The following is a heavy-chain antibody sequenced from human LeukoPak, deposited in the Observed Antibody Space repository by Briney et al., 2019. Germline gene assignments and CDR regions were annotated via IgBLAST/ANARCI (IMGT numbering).Heavy chain of an antibody. V-gene: IGHV1-2*02. CDR3: ARDPGSSSWPELLHYYYYMDV. Sequence: GASVKVSCKASGYTFTGYYMHWVRQAPGQGLEWMGWINPSSGGTNYAQKFQGRVTMTRDTSISTAYMELSRLRSDDTAVYYCARDPGSSSWPELLHYYYYMDVWGKGTTVTISS. CDR1: GYTFTGYY. CDR2: INPSSGGT. D-gene: IGHD6-13*01. J-gene: IGHJ6*03.